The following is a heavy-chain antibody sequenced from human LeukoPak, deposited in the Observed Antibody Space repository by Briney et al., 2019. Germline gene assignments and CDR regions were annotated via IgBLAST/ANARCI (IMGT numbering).Heavy chain of an antibody. V-gene: IGHV3-21*01. CDR2: ISSSSSYI. Sequence: GGPLRLSCAPSGFTFSSYSMNWVPQAPGKGLEGVSSISSSSSYIYYADSVKGRFTISRDNAKNSLYLQMNSLRAEDTAVYYCAGEVAGAFDIWGQGTMVTVSS. D-gene: IGHD2-15*01. CDR1: GFTFSSYS. J-gene: IGHJ3*02. CDR3: AGEVAGAFDI.